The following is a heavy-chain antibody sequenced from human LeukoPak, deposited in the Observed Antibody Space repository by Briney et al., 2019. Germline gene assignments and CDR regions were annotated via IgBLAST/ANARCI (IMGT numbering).Heavy chain of an antibody. Sequence: ASVKVSCKASGYTFTSYGISWARQAPGQGLEWMGWISAYNGNTNYAQKLQGRVTMTTDTSTSTAYMELRSLRSDDTAVYYCARGPTVVIRGAYYFDYWGQGTLVTVSS. J-gene: IGHJ4*02. V-gene: IGHV1-18*01. CDR3: ARGPTVVIRGAYYFDY. CDR2: ISAYNGNT. D-gene: IGHD4-23*01. CDR1: GYTFTSYG.